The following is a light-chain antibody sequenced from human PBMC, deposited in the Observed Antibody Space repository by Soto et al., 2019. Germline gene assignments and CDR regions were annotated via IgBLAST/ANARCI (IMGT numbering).Light chain of an antibody. V-gene: IGLV1-40*01. J-gene: IGLJ1*01. Sequence: SVLTPPPSVSGAPGQRVTISCAGSSSHIGAGYDVHWYQQLPGTAPKLLIYGNSNRPSGVPDRFSGSKSGTSASLDITGLQADDEADYYCQSYDNSLSGFYVFGTGTKVTVL. CDR3: QSYDNSLSGFYV. CDR2: GNS. CDR1: SSHIGAGYD.